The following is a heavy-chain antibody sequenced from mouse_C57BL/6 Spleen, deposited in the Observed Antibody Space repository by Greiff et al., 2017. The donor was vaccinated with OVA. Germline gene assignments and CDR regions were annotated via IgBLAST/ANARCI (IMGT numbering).Heavy chain of an antibody. J-gene: IGHJ3*01. CDR1: GFNIKDDY. D-gene: IGHD2-4*01. Sequence: EVKLMESGAELVRPGASVKLSCTASGFNIKDDYMHWVKQRPEQGLEWIGWIDPENGDTEYASKFQGKATITADTSSNTAYLQLSSLTSEDTAVYYCHDYGDWGQGTLVTVSA. CDR3: HDYGD. CDR2: IDPENGDT. V-gene: IGHV14-4*01.